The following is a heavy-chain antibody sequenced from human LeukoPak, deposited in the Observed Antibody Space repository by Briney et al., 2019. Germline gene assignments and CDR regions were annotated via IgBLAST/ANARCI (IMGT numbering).Heavy chain of an antibody. Sequence: PGGSLRLSCAASGFTFSSYSMNWVRQAPGKGLEWVSYISSSSSTIYYADSVKGRFTISRDNAKNSLYLQMNSLRDEDTAVYYCARGAYYGSHKYYYYGMGVWGQGTTVTVSS. D-gene: IGHD3-10*01. V-gene: IGHV3-48*02. J-gene: IGHJ6*02. CDR1: GFTFSSYS. CDR2: ISSSSSTI. CDR3: ARGAYYGSHKYYYYGMGV.